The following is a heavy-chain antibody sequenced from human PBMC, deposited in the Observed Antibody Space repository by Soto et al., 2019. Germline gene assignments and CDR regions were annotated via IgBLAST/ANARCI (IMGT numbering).Heavy chain of an antibody. J-gene: IGHJ6*02. Sequence: SVKVFCRASGYTFTSYGISWVRQAPGQGREWMGWISAYNGNTNYAQKLQGRVTMTTDTSTSTAYMELSSLRSEDTAVYYCARAPYIAVAGTSYYYGLDVWGEGITVTVSS. D-gene: IGHD6-19*01. CDR3: ARAPYIAVAGTSYYYGLDV. V-gene: IGHV1-18*01. CDR1: GYTFTSYG. CDR2: ISAYNGNT.